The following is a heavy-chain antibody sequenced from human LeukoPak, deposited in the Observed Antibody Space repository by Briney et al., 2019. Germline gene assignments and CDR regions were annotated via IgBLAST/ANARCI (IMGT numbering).Heavy chain of an antibody. Sequence: AGGSLRLSCAASGFTFSSYAMHWVRQAPGKGLEWVSLIRSKAYGGTTEYAASAKGRFTISRDDSRSIAYLQMNSLKTEDTAVYYCTRGSIEAAGRVDYWGQGTLVTVSS. CDR2: IRSKAYGGTT. J-gene: IGHJ4*02. CDR3: TRGSIEAAGRVDY. V-gene: IGHV3-49*04. D-gene: IGHD6-13*01. CDR1: GFTFSSYA.